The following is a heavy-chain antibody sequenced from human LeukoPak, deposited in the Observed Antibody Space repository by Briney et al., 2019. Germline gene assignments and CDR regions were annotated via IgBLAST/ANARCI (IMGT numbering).Heavy chain of an antibody. CDR2: IFYSGST. V-gene: IGHV4-39*07. Sequence: SETLSLTCTVSGGSISTSNYYWGWIRQPPGKGLEWIGNIFYSGSTYYSPSLKSRVTISLDTSRNQFSLKLTSVTAADTAVYYCASTHYGDYRFDYWGQGTLVTVSS. D-gene: IGHD4-17*01. CDR3: ASTHYGDYRFDY. J-gene: IGHJ4*02. CDR1: GGSISTSNYY.